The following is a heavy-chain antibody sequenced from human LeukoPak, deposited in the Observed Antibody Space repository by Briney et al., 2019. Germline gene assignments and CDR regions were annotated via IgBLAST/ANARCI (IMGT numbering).Heavy chain of an antibody. Sequence: GGSLRLSCAASGFTFSSYGMHWVRQAPGKGLEWVAVIWYDGSNKYYADSVKGRFTISRDNSKNTLYLQMNSLRAEDTAVYYCARSRGVVTIPYGMDVWGQGTTVTVSS. V-gene: IGHV3-33*01. CDR2: IWYDGSNK. CDR1: GFTFSSYG. D-gene: IGHD3-3*01. J-gene: IGHJ6*02. CDR3: ARSRGVVTIPYGMDV.